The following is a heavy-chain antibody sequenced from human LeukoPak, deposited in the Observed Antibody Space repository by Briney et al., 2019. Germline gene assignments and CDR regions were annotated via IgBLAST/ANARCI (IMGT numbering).Heavy chain of an antibody. CDR1: GFTVSSNY. Sequence: GGSLRLSCAASGFTVSSNYMSWVRQAPGKGLEWVSGINWNGDSTGYADSVKGRFTISRDNAKNSLYLQMIRLRAEDTAFYYCARVYYYDDRGYYDWGQGTLVTVSS. D-gene: IGHD3-22*01. J-gene: IGHJ4*02. V-gene: IGHV3-20*04. CDR3: ARVYYYDDRGYYD. CDR2: INWNGDST.